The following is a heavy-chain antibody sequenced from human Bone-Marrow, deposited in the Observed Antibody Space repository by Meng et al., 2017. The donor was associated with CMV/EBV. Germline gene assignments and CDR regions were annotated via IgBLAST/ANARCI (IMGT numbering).Heavy chain of an antibody. V-gene: IGHV1-69*05. Sequence: SYAISWVRQAPGQGLEWMGGIIPIFGTANYAQKFQGRVTITTDESTSTAYMELSGLRSEDTAVYYCARSLRYCSSTSCYKGAYFDYWGQGTLVTVSS. J-gene: IGHJ4*02. CDR1: SYA. D-gene: IGHD2-2*02. CDR2: IIPIFGTA. CDR3: ARSLRYCSSTSCYKGAYFDY.